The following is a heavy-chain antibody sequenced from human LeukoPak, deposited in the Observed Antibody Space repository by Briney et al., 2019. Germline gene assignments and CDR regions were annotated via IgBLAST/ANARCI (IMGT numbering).Heavy chain of an antibody. CDR3: ARDPYTSSFTFDY. V-gene: IGHV1-46*01. CDR2: ISPSGGST. Sequence: ASVKVSCKAFGYTFTSNYMHWVRQAPGQGPEWMGVISPSGGSTTYAQKFQGRVTMTRDMSTSTVYMELSSLRSEDTAVYYCARDPYTSSFTFDYWGQGTLVTVSS. J-gene: IGHJ4*02. D-gene: IGHD6-6*01. CDR1: GYTFTSNY.